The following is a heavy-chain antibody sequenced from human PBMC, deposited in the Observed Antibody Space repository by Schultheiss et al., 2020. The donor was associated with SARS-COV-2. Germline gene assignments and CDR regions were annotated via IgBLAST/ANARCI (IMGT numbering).Heavy chain of an antibody. D-gene: IGHD6-25*01. V-gene: IGHV3-21*01. J-gene: IGHJ4*02. Sequence: GESLKISCAASGFTISSYVMNWVRQAPGKGLEWVSSISSSSSYIYYADSVKGRFTISRDNSKNTLYLQMNSLRAEDTAVYYCARSFDAVGIAAFDYWGQGTLVTVSS. CDR1: GFTISSYV. CDR3: ARSFDAVGIAAFDY. CDR2: ISSSSSYI.